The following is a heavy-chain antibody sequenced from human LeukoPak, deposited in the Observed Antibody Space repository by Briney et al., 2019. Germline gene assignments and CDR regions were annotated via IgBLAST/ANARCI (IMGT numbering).Heavy chain of an antibody. CDR1: GFTFSSYW. CDR2: IKQDGSEK. D-gene: IGHD3-16*01. CDR3: AKSWGNDFDY. V-gene: IGHV3-7*01. J-gene: IGHJ4*02. Sequence: PGGSLRLSCAASGFTFSSYWMSWVRQAPGKGLEWVANIKQDGSEKYYVDSVKGRFTISRDNSKNTLYLQMNSLRAEDTAVYYCAKSWGNDFDYRGQGTLVTVSS.